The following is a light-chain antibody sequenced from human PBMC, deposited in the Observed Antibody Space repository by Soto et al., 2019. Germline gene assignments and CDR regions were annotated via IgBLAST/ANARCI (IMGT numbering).Light chain of an antibody. CDR3: QQYGSSPPSWT. Sequence: ETVLTQSPGTLSLSPGERATLFCRASRSVSSSYLAWYQQKPGQAPRLLIYGASSRATGIPDRFSGSGSGTDFTLTISRLEPEDVAVYYCQQYGSSPPSWTFGQGTKVEIK. V-gene: IGKV3-20*01. J-gene: IGKJ1*01. CDR1: RSVSSSY. CDR2: GAS.